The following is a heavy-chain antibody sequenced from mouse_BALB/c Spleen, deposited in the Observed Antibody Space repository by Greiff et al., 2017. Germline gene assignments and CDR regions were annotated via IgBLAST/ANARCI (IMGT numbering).Heavy chain of an antibody. J-gene: IGHJ1*01. D-gene: IGHD1-1*01. Sequence: EVQLVESGGGLVQPGGSMKLSCVASGFTFSNYWMNWVRQSPEKGLEWVAEIRLKSNNYATHYAESVKGRFTISRDDSKSSVYLQMNNLRAEDTGIYYCTRQYYYGSSYNWYFDVWGAGTTVTVSS. V-gene: IGHV6-6*02. CDR1: GFTFSNYW. CDR3: TRQYYYGSSYNWYFDV. CDR2: IRLKSNNYAT.